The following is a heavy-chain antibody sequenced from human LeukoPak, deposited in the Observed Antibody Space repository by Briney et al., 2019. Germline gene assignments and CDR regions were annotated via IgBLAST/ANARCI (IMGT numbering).Heavy chain of an antibody. D-gene: IGHD1-26*01. CDR2: INGGGDRT. V-gene: IGHV3-23*01. CDR1: GFIFSNYG. Sequence: GGSLRLSCAASGFIFSNYGMTWVRQAPGKGLEWVSLINGGGDRTYYADSVKGRFTISRDNSKSTLYLQMNNLRAEDTAVYSCAKALSGASNFDEWGQGTLVTVSS. CDR3: AKALSGASNFDE. J-gene: IGHJ4*02.